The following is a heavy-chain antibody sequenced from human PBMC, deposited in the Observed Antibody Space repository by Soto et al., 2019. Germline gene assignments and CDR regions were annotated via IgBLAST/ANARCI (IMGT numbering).Heavy chain of an antibody. V-gene: IGHV1-3*01. Sequence: GASVKVSCKASGYTFTSYAIHWVRQAPGQRLEWMGWLNPGNGNTKYSQKFQGRVTITRDTSATTAYMELRSLRSEDTAVYYCASDNWSYAFDPWGQGTLVTVSS. CDR1: GYTFTSYA. J-gene: IGHJ5*02. CDR2: LNPGNGNT. D-gene: IGHD1-7*01. CDR3: ASDNWSYAFDP.